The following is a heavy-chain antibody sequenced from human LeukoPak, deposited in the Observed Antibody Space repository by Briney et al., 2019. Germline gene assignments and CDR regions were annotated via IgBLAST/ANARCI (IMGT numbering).Heavy chain of an antibody. CDR3: ARGRRLGVF. CDR1: GFPFSSYW. CDR2: IKQDGSEM. V-gene: IGHV3-7*05. D-gene: IGHD4-11*01. Sequence: PGGSLRLSCAASGFPFSSYWMNWVRQAPGKGLEWVANIKQDGSEMYYVDSVEGRFTISRDNAKNSLYLQMNSLRAEDTAVYYCARGRRLGVFWGQGTLVTVSS. J-gene: IGHJ4*02.